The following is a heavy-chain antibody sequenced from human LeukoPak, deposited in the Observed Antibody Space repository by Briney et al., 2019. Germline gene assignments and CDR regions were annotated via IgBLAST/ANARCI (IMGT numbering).Heavy chain of an antibody. Sequence: GGSLRLSCSASGFTFSSYAMHWVRQAPGKGLEYVSAISSNGGSTYYADSVKGRFAFSRDNSKNTLYLQMNSLRAEDTAVYHCARADRDGNKRFLDWGQGTLVTVSS. D-gene: IGHD5-24*01. CDR2: ISSNGGST. CDR1: GFTFSSYA. V-gene: IGHV3-64*04. J-gene: IGHJ4*02. CDR3: ARADRDGNKRFLD.